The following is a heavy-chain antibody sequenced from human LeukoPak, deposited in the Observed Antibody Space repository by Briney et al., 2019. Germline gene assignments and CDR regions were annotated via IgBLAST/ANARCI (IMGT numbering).Heavy chain of an antibody. CDR1: GGSFSGYY. D-gene: IGHD2-8*01. CDR2: IYYSGST. Sequence: SETLSLTCAVYGGSFSGYYWSWIRQPPGKGLEWIGYIYYSGSTNYNPSLKSRVTISVDTSKNQFSLKLSSVTAADTAVYYCARGTSPGRSDYWGQGTLVTVSS. V-gene: IGHV4-59*01. J-gene: IGHJ4*02. CDR3: ARGTSPGRSDY.